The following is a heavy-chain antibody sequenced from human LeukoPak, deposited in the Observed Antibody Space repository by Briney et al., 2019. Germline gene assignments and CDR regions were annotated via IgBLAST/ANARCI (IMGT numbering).Heavy chain of an antibody. J-gene: IGHJ2*01. CDR1: GFSFSPYW. CDR2: ISLSSSSI. CDR3: ARGQAVGTVDWYFDL. D-gene: IGHD6-19*01. V-gene: IGHV3-21*01. Sequence: GGSLRLSCAASGFSFSPYWMSWVRQAPGKGLEWVSFISLSSSSIFHTDSVKGRFTISRDNAKNSLSLQMNSLRAEDTAVYYCARGQAVGTVDWYFDLWGRGTLVTVSS.